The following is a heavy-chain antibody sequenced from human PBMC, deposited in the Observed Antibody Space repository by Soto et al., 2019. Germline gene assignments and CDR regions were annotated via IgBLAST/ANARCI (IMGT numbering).Heavy chain of an antibody. Sequence: QVQLQESGPGLVKPSQTLSLTCTVSGGSISSGDYYWSWLRQPPGKGLEWIGYIYYSGSTYYNPSLKSRVTISVDTSKNQSSLKQISVTAADTAVYYCAHYGSGRAFDIWGQGTMVTVSS. CDR2: IYYSGST. CDR1: GGSISSGDYY. D-gene: IGHD6-19*01. V-gene: IGHV4-30-4*01. CDR3: AHYGSGRAFDI. J-gene: IGHJ3*02.